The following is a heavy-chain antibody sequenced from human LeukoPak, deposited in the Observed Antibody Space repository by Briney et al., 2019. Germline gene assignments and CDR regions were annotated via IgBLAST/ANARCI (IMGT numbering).Heavy chain of an antibody. CDR2: NSTTKHNSFTT. J-gene: IGHJ4*02. Sequence: GGSLRLSCAGAGFIITDHHMDWVRQAPGKGREWVGRNSTTKHNSFTTHYAASVRSRFTISRDDSQNSLYLQLNSLKPEDTAVYYCVRVVTTGSGWYHFDNWGLGTLVTVSS. CDR1: GFIITDHH. V-gene: IGHV3-72*01. CDR3: VRVVTTGSGWYHFDN. D-gene: IGHD6-13*01.